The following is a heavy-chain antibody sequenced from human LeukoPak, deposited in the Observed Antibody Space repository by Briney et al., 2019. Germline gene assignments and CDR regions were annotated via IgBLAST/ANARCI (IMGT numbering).Heavy chain of an antibody. J-gene: IGHJ4*02. CDR2: IWYDGSNK. D-gene: IGHD4-17*01. V-gene: IGHV3-33*01. CDR3: ARGWRYGDYGVDY. Sequence: GGSLRLSCAAPGFTFSSYGMHWVRQAPGEGLEWVAVIWYDGSNKYYADSVKGRFTISRDNSKNTLYLQMNSLRAEDTAVYYCARGWRYGDYGVDYWGQGTLVTVSS. CDR1: GFTFSSYG.